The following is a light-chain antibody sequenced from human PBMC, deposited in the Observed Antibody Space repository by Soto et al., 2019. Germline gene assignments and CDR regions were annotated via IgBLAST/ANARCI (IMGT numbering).Light chain of an antibody. CDR2: GAS. Sequence: EIVLTQSPGTLSLSPGERSTLSCRASQSISDTLAWYQQKPGQAPRLLIHGASTRAPGFPARFSGSGSGTDFTLTISSLQSEDFAVYYCQQYDNWPWTFGQGTKVDI. CDR3: QQYDNWPWT. CDR1: QSISDT. V-gene: IGKV3-15*01. J-gene: IGKJ1*01.